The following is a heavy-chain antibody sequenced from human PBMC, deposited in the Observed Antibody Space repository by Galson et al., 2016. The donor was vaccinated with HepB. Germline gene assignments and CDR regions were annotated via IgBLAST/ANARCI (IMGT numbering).Heavy chain of an antibody. Sequence: SLRLSCAASGFTFSNAWLHWVRQAPGKGLEWVGRIRSQTDGGTTDYAAPVTGRFPLTGDTSTNTASLELTSLRSDATAVYYCATWSGPVLRLLAWSREDFFDSWGQGTPVTVSS. V-gene: IGHV3-15*01. D-gene: IGHD3-3*01. CDR3: ATWSGPVLRLLAWSREDFFDS. J-gene: IGHJ4*02. CDR2: IRSQTDGGTT. CDR1: GFTFSNAW.